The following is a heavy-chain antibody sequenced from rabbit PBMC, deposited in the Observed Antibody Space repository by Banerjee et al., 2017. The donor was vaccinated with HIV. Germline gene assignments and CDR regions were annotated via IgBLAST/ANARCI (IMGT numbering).Heavy chain of an antibody. D-gene: IGHD8-1*01. Sequence: QEQLVESGGGLVQPGGSLTLTCTASGFSFSSSYYMCWVRQAPGKGLEWIACIYAGSSGNTYYASWAKGRFTISKTSSTTVTLQMTSLTAADTATYFCARDISGAGSSYYTANLWGPGTLVTVS. J-gene: IGHJ4*01. CDR1: GFSFSSSYY. V-gene: IGHV1S45*01. CDR3: ARDISGAGSSYYTANL. CDR2: IYAGSSGNT.